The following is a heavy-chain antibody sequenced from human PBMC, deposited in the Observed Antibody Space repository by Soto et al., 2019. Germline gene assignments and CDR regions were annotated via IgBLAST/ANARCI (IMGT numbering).Heavy chain of an antibody. CDR3: AAEAHYYDSSTPS. V-gene: IGHV4-39*01. CDR2: IYYSGST. Sequence: SETLSLTCTVSDGSISSSSYYWGWIRQPPGKGLEWIGSIYYSGSTYYNPSLKSRVTISVDTSKNQFSLKLSSVTAADMAVYYCAAEAHYYDSSTPSWGQGTLVTVSS. J-gene: IGHJ5*02. CDR1: DGSISSSSYY. D-gene: IGHD3-22*01.